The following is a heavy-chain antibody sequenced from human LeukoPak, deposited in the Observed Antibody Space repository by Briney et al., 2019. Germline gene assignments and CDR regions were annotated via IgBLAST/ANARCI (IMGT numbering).Heavy chain of an antibody. CDR1: GGSISSSSYY. J-gene: IGHJ4*02. CDR2: IYYSGST. CDR3: ARDTNDILTGYYVDY. D-gene: IGHD3-9*01. V-gene: IGHV4-39*07. Sequence: PSETLSLTCTVSGGSISSSSYYWGWIRQPPGQGLEWIGSIYYSGSTYYNPSLKSRVTISVDTSKNQFSLKLSSVTAADTAVYYCARDTNDILTGYYVDYWGQGTLVTVSS.